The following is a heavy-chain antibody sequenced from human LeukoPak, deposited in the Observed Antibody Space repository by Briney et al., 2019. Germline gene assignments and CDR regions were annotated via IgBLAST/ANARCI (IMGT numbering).Heavy chain of an antibody. V-gene: IGHV4-4*09. CDR3: ARGDILTGYSQPAFEI. D-gene: IGHD3-9*01. CDR1: GGSISSYY. Sequence: SDTLSLTCTVSGGSISSYYWSCIRQPPGKGLEWIGYIYTSASTNYNPSLKSRVTISVDTSKNQFYLKLSSVTAADTAVYYCARGDILTGYSQPAFEIWGQGTMVTVSS. CDR2: IYTSAST. J-gene: IGHJ3*02.